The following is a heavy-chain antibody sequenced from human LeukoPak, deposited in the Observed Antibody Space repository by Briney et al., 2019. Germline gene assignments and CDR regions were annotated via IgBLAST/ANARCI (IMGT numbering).Heavy chain of an antibody. CDR2: IYYSGST. V-gene: IGHV4-31*03. D-gene: IGHD5-18*01. J-gene: IGHJ4*02. CDR1: GGSISSGGYY. Sequence: PSQTLSLTCTVSGGSISSGGYYWSWTRQHPGKGLEWIGYIYYSGSTYYNPSLKSRVTISVDTSKNQFSLKLSSVTAADTAVYYCARVQDTATTFDYWGQGTLVTVSS. CDR3: ARVQDTATTFDY.